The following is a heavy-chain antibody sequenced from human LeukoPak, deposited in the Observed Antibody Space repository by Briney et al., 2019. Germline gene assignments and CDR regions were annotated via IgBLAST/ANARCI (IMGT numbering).Heavy chain of an antibody. CDR1: GYTLTDYY. J-gene: IGHJ6*02. CDR2: ISPNSGGT. Sequence: ASVKVSCKASGYTLTDYYMHWVRQAPGQGLEWMGWISPNSGGTNYAQNFQGRVTMTRDTSIRIAYMELRRLRSDDTAVYYCARGSRGMDVWGQGTTVTVSS. CDR3: ARGSRGMDV. V-gene: IGHV1-2*02.